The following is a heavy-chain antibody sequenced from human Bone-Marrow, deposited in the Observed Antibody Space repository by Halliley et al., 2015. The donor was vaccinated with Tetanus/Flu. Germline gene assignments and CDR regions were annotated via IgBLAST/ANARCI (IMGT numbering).Heavy chain of an antibody. CDR3: ARVGDSGFGAPSYGLDV. V-gene: IGHV4-4*02. CDR1: GGSIDSAHW. Sequence: GLVKPSGTLSLTRAVSGGSIDSAHWWSWVRQSPRKGLEWIGEIYFSGSTNYNPSLKSRVTISLDKSKNQFSLNLSSVTAADTALYYCARVGDSGFGAPSYGLDVWGQGTMVTVSS. D-gene: IGHD3-16*01. J-gene: IGHJ6*01. CDR2: IYFSGST.